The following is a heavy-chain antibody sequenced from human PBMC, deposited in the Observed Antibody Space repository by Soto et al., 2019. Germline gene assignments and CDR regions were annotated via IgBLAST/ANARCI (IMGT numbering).Heavy chain of an antibody. CDR1: GYTFTNYD. D-gene: IGHD2-15*01. CDR2: ISAYNGDT. J-gene: IGHJ5*02. Sequence: GASVKVSCKASGYTFTNYDINWVRQAPGQGLEWMGWISAYNGDTNYAQKLQGRVTMTTDTSTSTAYMELRSLRSDDTAVYYCARSGLPDPVVVVGHPPFDPWGQGTLVTVSS. CDR3: ARSGLPDPVVVVGHPPFDP. V-gene: IGHV1-18*01.